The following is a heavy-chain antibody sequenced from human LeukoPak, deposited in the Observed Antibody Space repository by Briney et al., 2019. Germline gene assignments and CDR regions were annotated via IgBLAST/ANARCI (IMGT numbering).Heavy chain of an antibody. V-gene: IGHV7-4-1*02. CDR3: AIEIWSFYF. D-gene: IGHD3-3*01. J-gene: IGHJ3*01. CDR1: GYSFNSQG. Sequence: ASVRVSCKASGYSFNSQGMNWVRQAPGQGLEWMGWINTDSGNPTYAQGFTGRFVFSLDSSVSTAYLQISNLMPEDTAKYYCAIEIWSFYFWGKGKMVTV. CDR2: INTDSGNP.